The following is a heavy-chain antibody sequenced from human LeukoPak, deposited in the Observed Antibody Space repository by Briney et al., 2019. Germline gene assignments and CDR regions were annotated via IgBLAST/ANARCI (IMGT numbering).Heavy chain of an antibody. Sequence: PSETLSLTCTVSGGSISSSSDYWGWIRQPPGKGLEWIGSIYYSGSTYYNPSLKSRVTISVDTSKNQFSLKLSSVTAADTAVYYCATDYYGSGSSHNRYYWGQGTLVTVSS. CDR1: GGSISSSSDY. D-gene: IGHD3-10*01. V-gene: IGHV4-39*01. CDR3: ATDYYGSGSSHNRYY. J-gene: IGHJ4*02. CDR2: IYYSGST.